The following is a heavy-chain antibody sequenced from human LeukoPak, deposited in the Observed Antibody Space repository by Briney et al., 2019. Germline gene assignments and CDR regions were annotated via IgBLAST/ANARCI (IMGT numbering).Heavy chain of an antibody. Sequence: GGPLRLSCTASGFTFGDYAMSWVRQAPGKGLEWVGFIRSKAYGGTTEYAASVKGRFTISRDDSKSIAYLQMNSLKTEDTAVYYCTRDLYYDFWSGFDYWGQGTLVTVSS. J-gene: IGHJ4*02. CDR2: IRSKAYGGTT. D-gene: IGHD3-3*01. CDR1: GFTFGDYA. CDR3: TRDLYYDFWSGFDY. V-gene: IGHV3-49*04.